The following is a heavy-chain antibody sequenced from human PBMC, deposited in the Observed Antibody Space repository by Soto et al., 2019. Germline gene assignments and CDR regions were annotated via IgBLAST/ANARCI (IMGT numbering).Heavy chain of an antibody. J-gene: IGHJ5*02. CDR3: ARAYDSLDRYIWFDP. CDR1: GGSISSGNYY. D-gene: IGHD3-22*01. Sequence: PSETLSLTCTVSGGSISSGNYYWTWIRQPPGKGLEWIGYISHTESTYYNPSLESRITLSVDTSKNQFSLKLSSVTAADTAVYYCARAYDSLDRYIWFDPWGQGTLVTVSS. CDR2: ISHTEST. V-gene: IGHV4-30-4*01.